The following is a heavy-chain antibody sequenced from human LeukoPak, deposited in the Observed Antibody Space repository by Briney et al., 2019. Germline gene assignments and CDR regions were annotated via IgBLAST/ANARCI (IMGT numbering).Heavy chain of an antibody. CDR2: IIPIFGTA. V-gene: IGHV1-69*01. Sequence: GSSVKVSCKASGGTFSSYAISWVRQAPGQGLEWMGGIIPIFGTANYAQKFQGRVTITADESTSTAYMELSSLRSEDTAVYYCARDGYYYDSGSYHMAFDPWGQGTLVTVSS. D-gene: IGHD3-10*01. CDR1: GGTFSSYA. CDR3: ARDGYYYDSGSYHMAFDP. J-gene: IGHJ5*02.